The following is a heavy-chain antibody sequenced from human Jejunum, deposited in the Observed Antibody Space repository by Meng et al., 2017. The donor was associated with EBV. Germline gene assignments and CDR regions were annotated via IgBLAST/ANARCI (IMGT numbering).Heavy chain of an antibody. CDR2: ICFSDYT. J-gene: IGHJ4*02. D-gene: IGHD4-17*01. CDR3: AMGPDYAKSGY. Sequence: HLHAQVSGPGLWKPSETLSLTCAVSGGSISSSIYCWGWIRQPPGKGLEWIGSICFSDYTYHNPSLKSRVAISADTSKNQFSLSLTSVTAADTAVYYCAMGPDYAKSGYWGQGTLVTVSS. V-gene: IGHV4-39*01. CDR1: GGSISSSIYC.